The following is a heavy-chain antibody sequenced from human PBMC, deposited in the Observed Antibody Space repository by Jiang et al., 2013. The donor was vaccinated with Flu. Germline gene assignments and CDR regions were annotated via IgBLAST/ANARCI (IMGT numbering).Heavy chain of an antibody. CDR3: ARLQSMTYHIPFDY. D-gene: IGHD3-9*01. CDR2: IYYSGRT. V-gene: IGHV4-59*08. J-gene: IGHJ4*02. Sequence: SLTCTVSGGPISGYYWSWIRQPPGKGLEWIGFIYYSGRTNYNPSLESRVTISIDTSKNQFSLKLSSVTAADTAVYYCARLQSMTYHIPFDYWGQGALVTVSS. CDR1: GGPISGYY.